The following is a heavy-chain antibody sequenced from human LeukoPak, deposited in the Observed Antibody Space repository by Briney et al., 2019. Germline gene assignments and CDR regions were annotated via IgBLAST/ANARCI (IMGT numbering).Heavy chain of an antibody. Sequence: GGSLRLSCTASGFTFNTYAMSWARQGPGKGLQWVSAISASGGGTYYADPVKGRFTISRDNSKNTLYLQMNNLRAEDTAIYYCAKETQNYYGSGSYPEYWGQGILVAVSS. CDR1: GFTFNTYA. V-gene: IGHV3-23*01. CDR2: ISASGGGT. D-gene: IGHD3-10*01. J-gene: IGHJ4*02. CDR3: AKETQNYYGSGSYPEY.